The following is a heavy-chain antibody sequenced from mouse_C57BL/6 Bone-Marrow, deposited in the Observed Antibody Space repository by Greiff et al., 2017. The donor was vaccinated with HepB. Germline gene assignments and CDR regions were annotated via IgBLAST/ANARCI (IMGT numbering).Heavy chain of an antibody. CDR2: IFPGSGST. D-gene: IGHD1-1*01. CDR1: GYTFTDYY. V-gene: IGHV1-75*01. Sequence: VQLQESGPELVKPGASVKISCKASGYTFTDYYINWVKQRPGQGLEWIGWIFPGSGSTYYNEKFKGKATLTVDKSSSTAYMLLSSLTSEDSAVYFCASGLYYGKGYWYFDVWGTGTTVTVSS. CDR3: ASGLYYGKGYWYFDV. J-gene: IGHJ1*03.